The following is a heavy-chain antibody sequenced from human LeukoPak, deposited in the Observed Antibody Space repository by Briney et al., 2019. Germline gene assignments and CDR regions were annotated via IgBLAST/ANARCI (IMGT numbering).Heavy chain of an antibody. CDR2: IYYSGST. CDR3: ARHVNLGVMVPGAFDI. CDR1: GGSISSYY. D-gene: IGHD2-8*01. V-gene: IGHV4-59*08. Sequence: PSETLSLTCTVSGGSISSYYWSWIRQPLGKGLEWIGYIYYSGSTNYNPSLKSRVTISVDTSKNQFSLKLSSVTAADTAVYYCARHVNLGVMVPGAFDIWGQGTMVTVSS. J-gene: IGHJ3*02.